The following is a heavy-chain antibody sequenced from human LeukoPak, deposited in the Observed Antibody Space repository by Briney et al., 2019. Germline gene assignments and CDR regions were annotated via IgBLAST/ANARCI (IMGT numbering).Heavy chain of an antibody. D-gene: IGHD4-17*01. V-gene: IGHV4-4*02. CDR3: ARGWGYGDFLFDY. CDR2: IYHSGST. Sequence: SETLSLTCAVSGGSISSSNWWSWVRQPPGKGLEWIGEIYHSGSTNYNPSLKSRVTISVDRSKNQFSLKLSSVTAADTAVYYCARGWGYGDFLFDYWGQGTLVTVSS. CDR1: GGSISSSNW. J-gene: IGHJ4*02.